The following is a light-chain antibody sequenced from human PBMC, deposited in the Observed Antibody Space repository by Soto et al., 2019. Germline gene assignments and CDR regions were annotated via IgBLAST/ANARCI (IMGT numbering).Light chain of an antibody. CDR2: GAS. J-gene: IGKJ2*01. V-gene: IGKV3-15*01. Sequence: EMMMTQSPATLSVSPGERVTLSCRASQSVSSNLAWYQQKPGQAPRLLIYGASTRATGIPARFSGSGSGTEFSLTISSLQSEDFAVYYCQQYNNWPPFTFGQGTKLEIK. CDR3: QQYNNWPPFT. CDR1: QSVSSN.